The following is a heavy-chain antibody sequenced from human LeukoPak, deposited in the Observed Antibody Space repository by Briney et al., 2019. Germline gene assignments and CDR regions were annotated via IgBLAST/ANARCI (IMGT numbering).Heavy chain of an antibody. CDR2: IKQGGSEK. CDR3: ATLVATTRFDY. V-gene: IGHV3-7*01. D-gene: IGHD5-12*01. J-gene: IGHJ4*02. Sequence: PGGSLRPSCAASGFSLSNYWMSWVRQAPGKGLEWVANIKQGGSEKYYVDSVKGRFTISRDNAKNSLFLQMNSLRVEDTAVYYCATLVATTRFDYWGQGTLATVSS. CDR1: GFSLSNYW.